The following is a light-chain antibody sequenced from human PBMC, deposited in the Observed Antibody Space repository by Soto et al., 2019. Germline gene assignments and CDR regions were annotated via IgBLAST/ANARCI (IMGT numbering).Light chain of an antibody. CDR1: QTISDF. CDR3: QQTYNTPQT. V-gene: IGKV1-39*01. CDR2: AAS. Sequence: DTQMTQSPSSLSASVGDRVTITCRASQTISDFLNWYQQKPGKAPKLLIYAASSLHSGVPSRFSGSGSGTDFTLTISSLQPEDFATYYCQQTYNTPQTFGQGTRVDIK. J-gene: IGKJ1*01.